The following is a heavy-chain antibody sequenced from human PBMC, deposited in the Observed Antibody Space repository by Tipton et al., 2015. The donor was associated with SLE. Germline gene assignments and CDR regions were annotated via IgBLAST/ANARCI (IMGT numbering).Heavy chain of an antibody. CDR1: GGSISSYY. V-gene: IGHV4-59*01. Sequence: TLSLTCTVSGGSISSYYWSWIRQPPGKGLEWIGYTYYSGSTNYNPSLKSRVTISVDTSKNQFSLKLSSVTAADTAVYYCARGGTQDTFDYWGQGTLVTVSS. J-gene: IGHJ4*02. D-gene: IGHD3-16*01. CDR3: ARGGTQDTFDY. CDR2: TYYSGST.